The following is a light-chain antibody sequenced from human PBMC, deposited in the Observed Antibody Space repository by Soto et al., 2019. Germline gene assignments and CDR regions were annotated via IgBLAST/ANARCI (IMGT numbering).Light chain of an antibody. CDR1: EGLAF. CDR2: KIS. CDR3: VQGKQFPFT. J-gene: IGKJ3*01. Sequence: DIVMTQTPLSLPVTLGQPASISCRSNEGLAFLSWLHQRPGQPPRFLIYKISQRFSGVPDRFSGSGAGTNFTLKISGVEPEDVGVYYCVQGKQFPFTFGPGTRVDIK. V-gene: IGKV2-24*01.